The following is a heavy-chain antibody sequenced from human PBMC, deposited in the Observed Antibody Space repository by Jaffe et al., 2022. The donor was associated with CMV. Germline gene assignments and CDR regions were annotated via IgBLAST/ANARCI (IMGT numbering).Heavy chain of an antibody. Sequence: QLQLQESGPGLVKPSETLSLTCTVSGGSIRSSGHYWGWIRQPPGKGLEWIGSIDYRGSTYNNPSLRSRVTISVDTSKNQFSLKLSSVTAADTAVYYCANQMTTENGAYYYMDVWGKGTTVTVSS. J-gene: IGHJ6*03. D-gene: IGHD4-17*01. CDR2: IDYRGST. CDR1: GGSIRSSGHY. CDR3: ANQMTTENGAYYYMDV. V-gene: IGHV4-39*01.